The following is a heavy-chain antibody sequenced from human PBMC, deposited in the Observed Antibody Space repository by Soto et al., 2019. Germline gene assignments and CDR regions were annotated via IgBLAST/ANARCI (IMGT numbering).Heavy chain of an antibody. Sequence: GGSLRLSCAASGFTFSSYAMSWVRQAPGKGLEWVSAISGSGGSTYYADSVKGRFTISRDNSKNTLYLQMNSLRAEDTAVYYCAKVGGAIRYSSSGPHKYWGQGTLVTVSS. CDR1: GFTFSSYA. CDR2: ISGSGGST. CDR3: AKVGGAIRYSSSGPHKY. D-gene: IGHD6-6*01. V-gene: IGHV3-23*01. J-gene: IGHJ4*02.